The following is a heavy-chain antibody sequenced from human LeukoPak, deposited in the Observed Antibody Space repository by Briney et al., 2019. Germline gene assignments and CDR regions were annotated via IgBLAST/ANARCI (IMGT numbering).Heavy chain of an antibody. Sequence: PSETLSLTCTVSGGSISSYSWSWIRQPAGKGLEWIGRIYSSGSTNYNPSLKSRITMSVVTSKNQFSLKLSSVTAADTAVYYCARDPYYYDSSGSHWYFDIWGRGTLVTVSS. CDR2: IYSSGST. CDR1: GGSISSYS. D-gene: IGHD3-22*01. V-gene: IGHV4-4*07. J-gene: IGHJ2*01. CDR3: ARDPYYYDSSGSHWYFDI.